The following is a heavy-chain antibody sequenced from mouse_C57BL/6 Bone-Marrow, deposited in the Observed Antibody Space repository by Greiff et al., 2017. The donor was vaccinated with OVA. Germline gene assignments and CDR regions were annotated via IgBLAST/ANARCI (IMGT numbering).Heavy chain of an antibody. CDR3: ARHGYWYFDV. V-gene: IGHV5-6*01. Sequence: DVQLVESGGDLVKPGGSLKLSCAASGFTFSSYGMSWVRQTPDKRLEWVATISSGVSYTYYPDSVKGRFTISRDNAKNTLYLQMSSLKSEDTAMYYCARHGYWYFDVWGTGTTVTVSS. CDR1: GFTFSSYG. J-gene: IGHJ1*03. CDR2: ISSGVSYT.